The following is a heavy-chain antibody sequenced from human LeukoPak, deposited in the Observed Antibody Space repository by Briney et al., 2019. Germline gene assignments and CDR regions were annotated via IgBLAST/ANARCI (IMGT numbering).Heavy chain of an antibody. CDR2: IRQEGIKK. CDR1: GFIFSNYW. CDR3: ATDTGHGYFES. D-gene: IGHD4-17*01. J-gene: IGHJ4*02. V-gene: IGHV3-7*01. Sequence: GGSLRLSCAASGFIFSNYWMSWLRQAPGKGLEWVANIRQEGIKKNYVDSVEGRFTISRDDAQNSVYLQMTSLRAEDTAVYYCATDTGHGYFESWGQGTLVTVSS.